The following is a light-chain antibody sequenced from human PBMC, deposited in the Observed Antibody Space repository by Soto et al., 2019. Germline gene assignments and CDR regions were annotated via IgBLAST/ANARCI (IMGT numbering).Light chain of an antibody. Sequence: EIVLTQSPGTLSLSPGERATLSCRASQTLSSGYLAWYQQKPGQAPRILIYAASSRATGIPDRFSGSGSGTDFTLTISRLEPEDFAVYYCQQYGSSPDPFGQGTRLEIK. V-gene: IGKV3-20*01. CDR2: AAS. J-gene: IGKJ5*01. CDR3: QQYGSSPDP. CDR1: QTLSSGY.